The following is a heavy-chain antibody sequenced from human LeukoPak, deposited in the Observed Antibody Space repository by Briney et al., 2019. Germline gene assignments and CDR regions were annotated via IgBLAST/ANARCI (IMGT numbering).Heavy chain of an antibody. V-gene: IGHV1-18*04. Sequence: VASVKGSCKASGYTFTSYGISWVRQAPGQGLEWMGWISAYNGNTNYAQKLQGRVTMTTDTSTSTAYMELRSLRSDDTAVYYCARDRSTSPKSWFDPWGQGTLVTVSS. J-gene: IGHJ5*02. CDR3: ARDRSTSPKSWFDP. D-gene: IGHD2-2*01. CDR2: ISAYNGNT. CDR1: GYTFTSYG.